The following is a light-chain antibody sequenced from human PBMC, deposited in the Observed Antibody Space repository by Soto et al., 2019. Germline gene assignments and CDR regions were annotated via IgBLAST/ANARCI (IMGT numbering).Light chain of an antibody. CDR2: EVN. CDR1: TSDVGGFKY. V-gene: IGLV2-8*01. CDR3: SSYSGVTILGV. Sequence: QSALTQPPSASGSPGQSVTISCTGTTSDVGGFKYVSWYQQHPGKAPKLMIFEVNKRPSGVPDRFPGSMSGNTASLTVSGLQAEDEADYYCSSYSGVTILGVFGSGTKLTVL. J-gene: IGLJ1*01.